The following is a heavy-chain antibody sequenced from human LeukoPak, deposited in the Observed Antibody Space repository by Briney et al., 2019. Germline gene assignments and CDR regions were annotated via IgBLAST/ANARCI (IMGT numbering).Heavy chain of an antibody. V-gene: IGHV4-39*01. CDR2: IYYSGST. CDR3: ARECGGDCYQVDY. J-gene: IGHJ4*02. D-gene: IGHD2-21*02. CDR1: GGSISSSSYY. Sequence: SETLSLTCTVSGGSISSSSYYWGWIRQPPGKGLEWIGSIYYSGSTYYNPSLKSRVTISVDTSKNQFSLKLSSVTAADTAVYYCARECGGDCYQVDYWGQGTLVTVSS.